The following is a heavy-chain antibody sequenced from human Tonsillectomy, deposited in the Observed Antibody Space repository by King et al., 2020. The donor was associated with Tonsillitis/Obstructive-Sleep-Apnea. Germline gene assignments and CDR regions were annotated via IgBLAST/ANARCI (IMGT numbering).Heavy chain of an antibody. D-gene: IGHD4-11*01. CDR1: GFTFSSYA. Sequence: VQLVESGGGVVQPGRSLRLSCAASGFTFSSYAMHWVRQAPGKGLEWVAVISYDGSNKYYADSVKGRFTISRDNSKNTLYLQMNSLRAEDTDVYYCARPTTPYYYYGMDVWGQGTTVTVSS. CDR2: ISYDGSNK. J-gene: IGHJ6*02. CDR3: ARPTTPYYYYGMDV. V-gene: IGHV3-30*04.